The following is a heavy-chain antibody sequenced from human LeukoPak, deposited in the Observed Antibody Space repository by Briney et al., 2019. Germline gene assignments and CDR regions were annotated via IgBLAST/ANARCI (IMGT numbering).Heavy chain of an antibody. J-gene: IGHJ4*02. CDR1: GFTFSDYW. CDR3: TGGARDY. V-gene: IGHV3-7*04. Sequence: GGSLRLSCAASGFTFSDYWMSWVRQAPGQGLEWVAKINQDGREQHFVDSVKGRFTISRDNAQNSLFLQMDSLRAEDTAVYNCTGGARDYWGEGALVSVSS. CDR2: INQDGREQ.